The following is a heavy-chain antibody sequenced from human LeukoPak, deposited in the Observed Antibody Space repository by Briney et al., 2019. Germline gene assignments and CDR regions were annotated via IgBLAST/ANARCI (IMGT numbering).Heavy chain of an antibody. CDR1: GFIVSSNY. J-gene: IGHJ4*02. CDR2: IYSGGST. V-gene: IGHV3-53*01. D-gene: IGHD3-22*01. Sequence: GGSLRLSCAVSGFIVSSNYMSWVRQAPGKGLEWVSVIYSGGSTYYADSVKGRFTISRDNSENKVYLQMNNVRVDDTAVYYCVRDVQGREETVVGDYWGQGTRVTVSS. CDR3: VRDVQGREETVVGDY.